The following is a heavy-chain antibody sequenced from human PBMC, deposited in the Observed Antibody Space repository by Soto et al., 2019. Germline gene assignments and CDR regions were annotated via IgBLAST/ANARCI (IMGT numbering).Heavy chain of an antibody. CDR1: GFTFGRYA. CDR3: AKHMDDSGYFYVEGADH. Sequence: LRLSCVASGFTFGRYAMHWVRQPPGRGLEWVAVISYTGANTYYVGSVRGRFTISRDNSKNTLYLQMNSLRAEDTAMYYCAKHMDDSGYFYVEGADHWGQGTLVTVSS. V-gene: IGHV3-30*18. D-gene: IGHD3-22*01. J-gene: IGHJ4*02. CDR2: ISYTGANT.